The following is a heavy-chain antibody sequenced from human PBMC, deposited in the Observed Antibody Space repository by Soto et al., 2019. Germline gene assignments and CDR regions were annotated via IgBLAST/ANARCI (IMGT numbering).Heavy chain of an antibody. J-gene: IGHJ3*02. CDR2: IYWDDDK. V-gene: IGHV2-5*02. CDR1: GFSLSTSGVG. D-gene: IGHD2-21*01. CDR3: AHSHSPWHTFDI. Sequence: QITLKESGPTLVKPTQTLTLTCTFSGFSLSTSGVGVGWIRQPPGKALEWLGRIYWDDDKRYSPSLKSRLTLSKDTAKIQVVLTMTNMAPVDTATYYCAHSHSPWHTFDIWGQGTMVTVSS.